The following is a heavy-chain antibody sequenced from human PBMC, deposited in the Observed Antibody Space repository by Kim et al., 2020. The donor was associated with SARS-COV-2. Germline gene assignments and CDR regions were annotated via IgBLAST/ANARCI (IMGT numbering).Heavy chain of an antibody. J-gene: IGHJ5*02. V-gene: IGHV1-69*01. D-gene: IGHD5-12*01. CDR3: ARDQGGYGVNWFDP. Sequence: AQKFQGRVTITADESTSTAYMELSSLRSEDTAVYYCARDQGGYGVNWFDPWGQGTLVTVSS.